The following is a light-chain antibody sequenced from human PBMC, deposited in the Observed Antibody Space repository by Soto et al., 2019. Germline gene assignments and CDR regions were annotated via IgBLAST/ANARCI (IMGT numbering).Light chain of an antibody. CDR1: QTVINTY. J-gene: IGKJ4*01. CDR3: QQYGSSPLT. V-gene: IGKV3-20*01. CDR2: GAS. Sequence: EIVLTQSPATLSLSPGERATLSCRASQTVINTYLAWYQQKPGQAPRLIIYGASSRATGVPDRFSGSGSGKDFTLPISRLEPEDFAVYFCQQYGSSPLTFGGGTKVEIK.